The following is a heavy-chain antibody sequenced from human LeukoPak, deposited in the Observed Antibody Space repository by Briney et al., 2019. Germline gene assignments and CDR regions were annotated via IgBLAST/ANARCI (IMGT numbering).Heavy chain of an antibody. CDR3: ARANSLGY. CDR1: GFTLSSSE. Sequence: GGSLRLSCAASGFTLSSSEMNWVRQAPGKGLEWVSYISRSGSTIFYADSVKGRFTISRDNAKNSLYLQMNSLRAEDTAVYYCARANSLGYWGQGTLVTVSS. CDR2: ISRSGSTI. V-gene: IGHV3-48*03. J-gene: IGHJ4*02. D-gene: IGHD2/OR15-2a*01.